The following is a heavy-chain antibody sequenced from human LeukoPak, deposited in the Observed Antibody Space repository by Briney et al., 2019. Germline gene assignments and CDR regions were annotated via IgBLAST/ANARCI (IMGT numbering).Heavy chain of an antibody. J-gene: IGHJ4*02. Sequence: GGSLRLSCAASGFTVSSNYMSWVRQAPGKGLEWVSVIYSGGSTYYADSVKGRFTIPRDNSKNTLYLQMNSLRAEDTAVYYCARARRGSYFEFDYWGQGTLVTVSS. CDR3: ARARRGSYFEFDY. D-gene: IGHD1-26*01. CDR2: IYSGGST. V-gene: IGHV3-66*02. CDR1: GFTVSSNY.